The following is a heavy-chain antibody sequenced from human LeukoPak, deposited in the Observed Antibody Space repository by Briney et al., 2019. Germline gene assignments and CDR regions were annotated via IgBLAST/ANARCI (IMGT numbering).Heavy chain of an antibody. CDR1: GFTFSSYA. D-gene: IGHD6-6*01. J-gene: IGHJ4*02. V-gene: IGHV3-23*01. Sequence: GSLRLSCAASGFTFSSYAMSWVRQAPEKGLEWVSAISGSGFTYYADSVKGRFTISRDNSKNTLYLQMNSLRAEDTAVYYCARGLYSSSPWGQGTLVTVSS. CDR3: ARGLYSSSP. CDR2: ISGSGFT.